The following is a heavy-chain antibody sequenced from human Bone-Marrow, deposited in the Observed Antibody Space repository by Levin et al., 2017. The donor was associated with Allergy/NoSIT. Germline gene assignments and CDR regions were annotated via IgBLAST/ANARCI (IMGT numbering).Heavy chain of an antibody. CDR3: ARGQYSGLALFPYVPFDS. CDR2: IYPGDSDT. Sequence: GESLKISCKASGYSFSTYYWIAWVRQMPGKGLEWMGIIYPGDSDTRYSPSFQGQVTISVDTSINIAYLQWSSLKASDTAMYYCARGQYSGLALFPYVPFDSWGQGTLVTVSS. J-gene: IGHJ4*02. CDR1: GYSFSTYYW. V-gene: IGHV5-51*01. D-gene: IGHD5-12*01.